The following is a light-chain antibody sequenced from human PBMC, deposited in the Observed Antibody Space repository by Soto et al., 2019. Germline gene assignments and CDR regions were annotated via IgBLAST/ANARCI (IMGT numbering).Light chain of an antibody. CDR1: HYIYSN. CDR3: QQYHNLWT. V-gene: IGKV3-15*01. CDR2: RAS. J-gene: IGKJ1*01. Sequence: EIVMTRSPATLSVSPGEIATLSCTASHYIYSNVAWFQQRPGQAPRLLIYRASTRATGTPARLTGSGSGTEFTLTITSMKSEDFALYYCQQYHNLWTFGQGTKVDIK.